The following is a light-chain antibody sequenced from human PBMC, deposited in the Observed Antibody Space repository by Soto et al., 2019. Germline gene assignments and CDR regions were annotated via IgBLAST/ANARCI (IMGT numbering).Light chain of an antibody. V-gene: IGLV1-40*01. CDR3: QSYDSSLSGFYV. CDR2: GNS. Sequence: QSVLTQPPPVSGALGQRVTISCTGSSSNIGAGYDVHWYQQLPGTAPKLLIYGNSNRPSGVPDRFSGSKSGPSASLAITGLQAEDEADYYCQSYDSSLSGFYVFGTGTKVTVL. J-gene: IGLJ1*01. CDR1: SSNIGAGYD.